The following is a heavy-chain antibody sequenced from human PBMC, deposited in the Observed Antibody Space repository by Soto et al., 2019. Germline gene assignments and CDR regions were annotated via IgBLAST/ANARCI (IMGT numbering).Heavy chain of an antibody. CDR1: GYTFTSYA. D-gene: IGHD1-26*01. CDR2: INAGNGNT. J-gene: IGHJ5*02. V-gene: IGHV1-3*01. Sequence: GASVKVSCKASGYTFTSYAMHWVRQAPGQRLEWMGWINAGNGNTKYSQKFQGRVTITRDTSASTAYMELSSLRSEDTAVYYCARFLRRYSGSYSNPDNWFDPWGQGTLVTVSS. CDR3: ARFLRRYSGSYSNPDNWFDP.